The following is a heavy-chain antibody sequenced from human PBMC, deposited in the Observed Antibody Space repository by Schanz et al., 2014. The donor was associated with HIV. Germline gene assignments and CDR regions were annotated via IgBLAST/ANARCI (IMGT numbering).Heavy chain of an antibody. Sequence: QVQLVESGGGVVQPGRSLRLSCAASGFTFSSYGMHWVRQAPGKGLEWVAVIWYDGSNKYYADSVKGRFTISRDSFNNTLYLQMNSLRAEDTAVYYCAREYLGYSSGFDPWGQGTLVTVSS. D-gene: IGHD6-19*01. CDR2: IWYDGSNK. CDR3: AREYLGYSSGFDP. J-gene: IGHJ5*02. CDR1: GFTFSSYG. V-gene: IGHV3-33*08.